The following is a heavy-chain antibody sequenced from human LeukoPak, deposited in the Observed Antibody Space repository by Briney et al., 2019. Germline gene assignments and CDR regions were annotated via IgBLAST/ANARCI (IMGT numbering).Heavy chain of an antibody. D-gene: IGHD6-19*01. CDR3: ARHTSYSSGRRYYFDY. CDR2: IYPGDSDT. J-gene: IGHJ4*02. Sequence: GESLKISCKGSGYSFTSYWIGWVRQMPGKGLEWMGIIYPGDSDTRYSPSFQGQVTVSADKSISTAYLQWSSLKASDTAMYYCARHTSYSSGRRYYFDYWGQGTLVTVSS. CDR1: GYSFTSYW. V-gene: IGHV5-51*01.